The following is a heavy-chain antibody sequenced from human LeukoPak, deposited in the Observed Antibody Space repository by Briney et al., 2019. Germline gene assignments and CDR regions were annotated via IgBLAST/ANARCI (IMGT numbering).Heavy chain of an antibody. Sequence: GGSLRLSCAASGFTFSNYWMTCVRQAPGKGREGVANIKEDGSEKYYVDSVTGRFTSSRDNAENSLYLQMNSLRAEDTAVYYCAKDGNYYDSSGYYHYDAFDIWGQGTVVTVSS. CDR2: IKEDGSEK. J-gene: IGHJ3*02. V-gene: IGHV3-7*01. CDR3: AKDGNYYDSSGYYHYDAFDI. D-gene: IGHD3-22*01. CDR1: GFTFSNYW.